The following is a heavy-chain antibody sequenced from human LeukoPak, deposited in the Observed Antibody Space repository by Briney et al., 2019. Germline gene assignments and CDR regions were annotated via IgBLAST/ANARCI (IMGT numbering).Heavy chain of an antibody. CDR2: IIPIFGTA. Sequence: SVKVSCKASGGTFSSYAISWVRQAPGQGLEWMGGIIPIFGTANYAQKFQGRVTITTDESTSTAYMELSSLRSEGTAVYYCAGLGGDDFWSERGAFDIWGQGTMVTVSS. V-gene: IGHV1-69*05. J-gene: IGHJ3*02. CDR1: GGTFSSYA. CDR3: AGLGGDDFWSERGAFDI. D-gene: IGHD3-3*01.